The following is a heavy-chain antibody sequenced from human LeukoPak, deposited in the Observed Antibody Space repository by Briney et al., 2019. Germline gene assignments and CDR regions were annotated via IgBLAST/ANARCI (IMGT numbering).Heavy chain of an antibody. D-gene: IGHD3-22*01. V-gene: IGHV1-46*01. CDR1: GYTFTSYY. CDR3: ARVSGTYYYDSQVDY. J-gene: IGHJ4*02. CDR2: INPSGGST. Sequence: ASVKVSCKASGYTFTSYYMHWVRQAPGQGLEWMGIINPSGGSTSYAQKFQGRVTMTRDTSTSTVYMELSSLRSEDTAVYYCARVSGTYYYDSQVDYWGQGTLVTVSS.